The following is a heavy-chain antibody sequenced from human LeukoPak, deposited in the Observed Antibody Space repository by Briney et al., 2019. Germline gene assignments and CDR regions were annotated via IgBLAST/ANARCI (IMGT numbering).Heavy chain of an antibody. CDR1: GFTFSSYW. CDR3: AREHYCSSCPDY. D-gene: IGHD6-13*01. CDR2: INSDGSST. Sequence: GGSLRLSCAASGFTFSSYWMHWVRQAPGKGLVWVSRINSDGSSTNYADSVKGRFTISRDNAKNTLYLQMNSLRAEDTAVYYCAREHYCSSCPDYWGQGTLVTVSS. J-gene: IGHJ4*02. V-gene: IGHV3-74*01.